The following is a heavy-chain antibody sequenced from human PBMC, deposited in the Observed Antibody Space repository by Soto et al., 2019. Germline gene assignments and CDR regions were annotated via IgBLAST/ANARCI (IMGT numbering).Heavy chain of an antibody. D-gene: IGHD1-26*01. J-gene: IGHJ3*02. CDR3: ARPTYSGSYPDAFDI. CDR2: IDPSDSYT. V-gene: IGHV5-10-1*01. Sequence: PRESLKISCKGSGYSFTSYWISWVRQMPGKGLEWMGRIDPSDSYTNYSPSFQGHVTISADKPISTAYLQWSSLKASDTAMYYCARPTYSGSYPDAFDIWGQGTMVTVSS. CDR1: GYSFTSYW.